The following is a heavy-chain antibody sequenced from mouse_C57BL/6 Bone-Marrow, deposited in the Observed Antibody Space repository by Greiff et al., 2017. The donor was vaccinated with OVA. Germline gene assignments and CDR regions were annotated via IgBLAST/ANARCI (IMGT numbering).Heavy chain of an antibody. CDR1: GYAFSSSW. D-gene: IGHD1-1*01. V-gene: IGHV1-82*01. Sequence: VQLQQSGPELVKPGASVKISCKASGYAFSSSWMNWVKQRPGKGLEWIGRIYPGDGVTHYNGKFKGKATLTADKSSTTAYMQLSSLTSEDSAVYFCASNYGSSPMDYWGQGTSVTVSS. CDR3: ASNYGSSPMDY. J-gene: IGHJ4*01. CDR2: IYPGDGVT.